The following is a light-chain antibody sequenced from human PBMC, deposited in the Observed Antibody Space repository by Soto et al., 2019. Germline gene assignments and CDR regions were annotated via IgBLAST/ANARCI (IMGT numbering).Light chain of an antibody. CDR1: HSVASTY. CDR2: GAS. V-gene: IGKV3-20*01. Sequence: EIVLTQSPATLSLSPGEGATLSCRASHSVASTYLAWYQQKPGLAPRLIIYGASNRASGTADRFSGGGSGTDFTLTIRRLEPEDFAVYYCQQYGSSSFTFGQGTKLEIK. CDR3: QQYGSSSFT. J-gene: IGKJ2*01.